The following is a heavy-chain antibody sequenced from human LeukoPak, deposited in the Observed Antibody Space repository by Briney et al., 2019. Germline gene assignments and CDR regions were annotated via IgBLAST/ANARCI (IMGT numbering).Heavy chain of an antibody. CDR2: IYYSGST. D-gene: IGHD4-17*01. CDR3: ARQPDYGDLYWYFDL. V-gene: IGHV4-39*01. J-gene: IGHJ2*01. CDR1: GGSISSSSYY. Sequence: SETLSLTCTVSGGSISSSSYYWGWIRQPPGKGLEWIGSIYYSGSTYYNPSLKSRVTISVDTPKNQFSLKLSSVTAADTAVYYCARQPDYGDLYWYFDLWGRGTLVTVSS.